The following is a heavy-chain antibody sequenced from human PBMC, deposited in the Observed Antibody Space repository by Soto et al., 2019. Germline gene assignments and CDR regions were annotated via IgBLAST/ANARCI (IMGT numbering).Heavy chain of an antibody. CDR2: TAPKSRDT. Sequence: GXSXKVSVKCGRYTXTENDIDSLRRAPGQRLEWIGKTAPKSRDTNFAPTYQGRVTMTRDTSTNKVYIEVTRMTSQDSAIYFWARRYLRDCISWSVDPWGQGTLGTVSS. D-gene: IGHD2-21*01. CDR1: RYTXTEND. J-gene: IGHJ5*02. CDR3: ARRYLRDCISWSVDP. V-gene: IGHV1-2*02.